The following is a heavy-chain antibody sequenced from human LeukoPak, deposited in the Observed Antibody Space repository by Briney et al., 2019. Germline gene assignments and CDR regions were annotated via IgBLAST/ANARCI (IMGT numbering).Heavy chain of an antibody. Sequence: PGRSLRLSCAASGFTLGSYGMQWARQAPGKGLEWVAFISYDGSNESFGDSVKGRFTISRDNSNNTLYLQMKSLRAEDTGVYFCVRRGGGSNWFDPWGQGTLVTVSS. J-gene: IGHJ5*02. CDR2: ISYDGSNE. CDR1: GFTLGSYG. CDR3: VRRGGGSNWFDP. V-gene: IGHV3-33*05. D-gene: IGHD3-16*01.